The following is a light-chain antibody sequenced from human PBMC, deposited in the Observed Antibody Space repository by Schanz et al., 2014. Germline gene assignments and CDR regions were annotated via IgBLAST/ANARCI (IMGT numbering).Light chain of an antibody. CDR1: GSDVGGYNY. CDR3: NSYSSGSTPVV. V-gene: IGLV2-14*03. J-gene: IGLJ2*01. Sequence: QSALTQPDSVSGSPGQSITISCAGSGSDVGGYNYVSWYQQHPGTAPKLMIYDVSNRPSGVSNRFSASKSGDTASLTISGLQAEDEAVYYCNSYSSGSTPVVFGGGTKLPS. CDR2: DVS.